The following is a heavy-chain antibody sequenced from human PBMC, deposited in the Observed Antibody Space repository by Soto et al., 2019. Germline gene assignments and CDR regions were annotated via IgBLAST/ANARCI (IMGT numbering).Heavy chain of an antibody. D-gene: IGHD4-4*01. CDR1: RYTFTNYY. Sequence: GASVKVSCKASRYTFTNYYMHWVRQAPGQGLEWMGLINPGGVGTNYAQKFQGRVTMTRDTSTSTVYMELSSLRSEDTALYYCAKTVAYNNYLLDYWGQGTLVTVSS. CDR2: INPGGVGT. V-gene: IGHV1-46*01. CDR3: AKTVAYNNYLLDY. J-gene: IGHJ4*02.